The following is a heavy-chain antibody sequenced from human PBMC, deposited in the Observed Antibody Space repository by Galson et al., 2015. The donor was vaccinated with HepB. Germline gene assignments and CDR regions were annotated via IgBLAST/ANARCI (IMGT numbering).Heavy chain of an antibody. Sequence: SLRLSCAASGFTFSSYAMHWVRQAPGKGLEWVAVISYDGSNKYYADSVKGRFTISRDNSKNTLYLQMNSLRAEDTAVYYCARDLEGVRYYYGMDVWGQGTTVTVSS. D-gene: IGHD3-10*01. CDR3: ARDLEGVRYYYGMDV. CDR2: ISYDGSNK. V-gene: IGHV3-30*04. CDR1: GFTFSSYA. J-gene: IGHJ6*02.